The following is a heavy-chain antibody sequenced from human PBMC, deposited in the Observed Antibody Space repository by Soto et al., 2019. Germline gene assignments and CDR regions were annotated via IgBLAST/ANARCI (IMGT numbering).Heavy chain of an antibody. V-gene: IGHV3-30*18. D-gene: IGHD4-4*01. CDR2: ISYDGSNK. CDR1: GFTFSSYG. Sequence: GGSLRLSCAASGFTFSSYGMHWVRQAPGKGLEWVAVISYDGSNKYYADSVKGRFTISRDNSKNTLYLQMNSLRAEDTAVYYCAKDLPAVTFSIGRNYYYGMDVWGQGTTVTVSS. J-gene: IGHJ6*02. CDR3: AKDLPAVTFSIGRNYYYGMDV.